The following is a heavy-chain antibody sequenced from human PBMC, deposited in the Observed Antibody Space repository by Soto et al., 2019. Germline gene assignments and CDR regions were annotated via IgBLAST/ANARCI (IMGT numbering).Heavy chain of an antibody. CDR1: GFTFSDHY. CDR3: ARRSPYSGMDV. J-gene: IGHJ6*02. CDR2: TRNQANSYTT. V-gene: IGHV3-72*01. Sequence: GGSLRLSCAASGFTFSDHYMDWVRQAPGKGLEWVGRTRNQANSYTTEYAASVKARFTISRDDSKNSLYLQMNSLKTEDTAVYYCARRSPYSGMDVWGQGTTVTVSS.